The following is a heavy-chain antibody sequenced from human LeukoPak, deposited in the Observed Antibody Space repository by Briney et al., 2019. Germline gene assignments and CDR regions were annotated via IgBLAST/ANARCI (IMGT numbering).Heavy chain of an antibody. V-gene: IGHV3-23*01. CDR2: ISGSGGST. J-gene: IGHJ1*01. D-gene: IGHD3-3*01. CDR1: GFTFSSYA. Sequence: GGSLRLSCAASGFTFSSYAMSWVRQAPGKGLEWVSAISGSGGSTYYADSVKGRFTISRDNSKNTLYLQMNSLRAEDTAVYYCARGTYYDFWSGPRRGEYFQHWGQGTLVTVSS. CDR3: ARGTYYDFWSGPRRGEYFQH.